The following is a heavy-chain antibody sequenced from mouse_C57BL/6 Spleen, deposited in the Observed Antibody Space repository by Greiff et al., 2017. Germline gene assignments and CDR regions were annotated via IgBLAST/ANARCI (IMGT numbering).Heavy chain of an antibody. CDR3: VRDGFIPFAY. CDR2: IRSKSNNYAT. D-gene: IGHD2-3*01. V-gene: IGHV10-1*01. J-gene: IGHJ3*01. CDR1: GFSFNTYA. Sequence: EVQLQESGGGLVQPKGSLKLSCAASGFSFNTYAMNWVRQAPGKGLEWVARIRSKSNNYATYYADSVKDRFTISRDDSESMLYLQMNNLKTEDTAMYYCVRDGFIPFAYWGQGTLVTVSA.